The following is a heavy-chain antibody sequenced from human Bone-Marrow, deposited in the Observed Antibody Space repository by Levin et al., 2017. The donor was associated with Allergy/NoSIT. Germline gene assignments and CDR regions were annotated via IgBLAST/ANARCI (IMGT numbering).Heavy chain of an antibody. CDR2: IRRDGSES. D-gene: IGHD2-21*02. CDR3: AKYTIRGDYWDY. Sequence: ETLSLTCAASGFTFSSFWMTWVRQAPGKGLEWVANIRRDGSESKYVDSVKGRFTISRDNAKNSLYLQINNLRAEDAAVYYCAKYTIRGDYWDYWGQGTLVTVSS. V-gene: IGHV3-7*01. CDR1: GFTFSSFW. J-gene: IGHJ4*02.